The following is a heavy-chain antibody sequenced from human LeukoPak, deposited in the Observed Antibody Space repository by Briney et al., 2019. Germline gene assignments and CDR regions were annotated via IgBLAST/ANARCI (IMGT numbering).Heavy chain of an antibody. J-gene: IGHJ4*02. V-gene: IGHV3-30*18. CDR3: AKGPTAWIQLWHDDFDY. CDR1: GFTFSSYG. Sequence: GRSLRLSCAASGFTFSSYGMHWVRQAPGKGLEWVAVISYDGSNKYYADSVKGRFTISRDNSKNTLYLQMNSLRAEDTAVYYCAKGPTAWIQLWHDDFDYWGQGTLVTVSS. CDR2: ISYDGSNK. D-gene: IGHD5-18*01.